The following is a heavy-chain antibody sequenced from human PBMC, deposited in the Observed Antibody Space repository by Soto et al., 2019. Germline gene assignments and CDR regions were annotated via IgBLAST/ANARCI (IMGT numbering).Heavy chain of an antibody. V-gene: IGHV1-18*01. CDR3: ARDVLVAAAGYYYYGMEV. CDR2: ISAYNGNT. D-gene: IGHD6-13*01. Sequence: ASVKVSCKAAGYTFTSYGISWVRQAPGQGLEWMGWISAYNGNTNYAQKLQGRVTMTTDTSTSTAYMELRSLRSDDTAVYYCARDVLVAAAGYYYYGMEVWGQGTTVTVSS. J-gene: IGHJ6*02. CDR1: GYTFTSYG.